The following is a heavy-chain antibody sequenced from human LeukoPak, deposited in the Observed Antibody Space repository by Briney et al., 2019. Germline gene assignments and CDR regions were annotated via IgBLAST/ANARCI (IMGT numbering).Heavy chain of an antibody. CDR1: GYTFTSYD. D-gene: IGHD3-10*01. Sequence: ASVKVSCKASGYTFTSYDINWVRQATGQGLEWMGIVNPSDGSTTHSQRFQDRVTMTRDMSTSTVYMELSSLKSEDTAVYYCARDWFSNVFDYWGQGTLVTVSS. V-gene: IGHV1-46*01. J-gene: IGHJ4*02. CDR3: ARDWFSNVFDY. CDR2: VNPSDGST.